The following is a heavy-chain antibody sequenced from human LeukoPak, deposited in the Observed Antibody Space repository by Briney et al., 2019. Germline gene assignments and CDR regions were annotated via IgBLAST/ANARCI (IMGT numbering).Heavy chain of an antibody. J-gene: IGHJ4*02. V-gene: IGHV4-59*01. CDR2: IYYSGST. D-gene: IGHD5-24*01. CDR3: ARLTGEMATYVGY. Sequence: SETLSLTCTVSVGSIISYYWSWIRQPPGKGLEWMGYIYYSGSTNYNPSLKSRVTISVDTSKNQFSLKLRSVTAADTAVYYCARLTGEMATYVGYWGQGTLVTVSS. CDR1: VGSIISYY.